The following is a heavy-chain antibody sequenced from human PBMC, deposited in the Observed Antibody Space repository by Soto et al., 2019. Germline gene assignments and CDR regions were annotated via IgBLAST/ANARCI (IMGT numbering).Heavy chain of an antibody. Sequence: VGSLRLSCASSGFKFSNYAMSCVRQSPGKGLEWVSLISATGGGTYYADSVKGRFTISRDNSHNTLYLQVHSLTAEDTAVYYCAKDRQAGGNSDFYFDFWGQGAQVTVSS. V-gene: IGHV3-23*01. D-gene: IGHD3-16*01. J-gene: IGHJ4*02. CDR3: AKDRQAGGNSDFYFDF. CDR2: ISATGGGT. CDR1: GFKFSNYA.